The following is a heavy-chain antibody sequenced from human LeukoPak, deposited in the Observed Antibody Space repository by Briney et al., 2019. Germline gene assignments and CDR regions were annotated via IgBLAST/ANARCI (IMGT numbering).Heavy chain of an antibody. CDR2: INPNSGAT. D-gene: IGHD5-12*01. CDR3: ARDWSGYSGYERYNWFDP. Sequence: GASVKVSCKASGYTFTGYYMHWVRQAPGQGLEWMGWINPNSGATNYAQKFQGRVTMTRDTSISTAYMELSRLRPDDTAVYYCARDWSGYSGYERYNWFDPWGQGTLVTVSS. CDR1: GYTFTGYY. V-gene: IGHV1-2*02. J-gene: IGHJ5*02.